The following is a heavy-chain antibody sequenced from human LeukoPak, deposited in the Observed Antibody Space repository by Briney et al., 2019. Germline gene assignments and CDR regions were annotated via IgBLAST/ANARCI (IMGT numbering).Heavy chain of an antibody. D-gene: IGHD5-18*01. J-gene: IGHJ3*02. CDR1: GGSISSSSYY. Sequence: SETLSLTCTVSGGSISSSSYYWGWIRQPPGKGLEWSGSIYYSGSTNYNPSLKSRVTISVDTSKKQFSLKLSSVTAADTAVYYCAKSGYRYGADALDIWGQGTMVTVSS. CDR3: AKSGYRYGADALDI. CDR2: IYYSGST. V-gene: IGHV4-39*07.